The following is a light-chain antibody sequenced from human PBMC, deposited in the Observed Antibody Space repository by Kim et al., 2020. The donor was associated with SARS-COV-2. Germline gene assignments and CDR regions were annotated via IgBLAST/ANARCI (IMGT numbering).Light chain of an antibody. Sequence: AAVGDRVSITCRASQCINNYLAWSQQQPAKVPQLLIYAASTLQSGVPSRFSGSGSGTDFTLTISSLQPEDVATYYCQQYNSAPQTFGQGAKVDIK. V-gene: IGKV1-27*01. CDR2: AAS. J-gene: IGKJ1*01. CDR1: QCINNY. CDR3: QQYNSAPQT.